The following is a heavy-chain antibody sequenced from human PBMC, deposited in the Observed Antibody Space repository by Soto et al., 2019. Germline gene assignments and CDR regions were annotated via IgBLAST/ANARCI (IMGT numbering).Heavy chain of an antibody. CDR3: ARVIVDTALAVEL. D-gene: IGHD5-18*01. CDR1: GGTFSSYA. CDR2: IIPIFGTA. V-gene: IGHV1-69*13. Sequence: ASVKVSCKASGGTFSSYAISWVRQAPGQGLEWMGGIIPIFGTANYAQKFQGRVTITADESTSTAYMELSSLRSEDTAVYYCARVIVDTALAVELWGQAILVIVSS. J-gene: IGHJ4*02.